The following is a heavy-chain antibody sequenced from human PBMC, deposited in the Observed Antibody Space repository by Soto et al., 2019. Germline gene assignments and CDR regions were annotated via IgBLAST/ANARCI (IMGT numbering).Heavy chain of an antibody. V-gene: IGHV3-23*01. CDR2: ISGGGDTT. CDR1: GFTLNNYA. D-gene: IGHD3-10*01. J-gene: IGHJ4*02. CDR3: AKGRGSSVSITPRLDS. Sequence: EVQLLESGGGLVQPAGSLRLACAASGFTLNNYAMTWVRQAPGKGLEWVSAISGGGDTTSYADSVKGRFTVSADGSKGSLSLQLGSLRAEHPALYYCAKGRGSSVSITPRLDSWGQGTLVTVSS.